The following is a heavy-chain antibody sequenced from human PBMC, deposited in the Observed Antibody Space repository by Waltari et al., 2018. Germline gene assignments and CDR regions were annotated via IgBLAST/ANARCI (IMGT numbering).Heavy chain of an antibody. CDR3: AVYGDYAFDI. J-gene: IGHJ3*02. D-gene: IGHD4-17*01. V-gene: IGHV1-69*01. CDR2: IIPIFGTA. Sequence: VRQAPGQGLEWMGGIIPIFGTANYAQKFQGRVTITADESTSTAYMELSSLRSEDTAVYYCAVYGDYAFDIWGQGTMVTVSS.